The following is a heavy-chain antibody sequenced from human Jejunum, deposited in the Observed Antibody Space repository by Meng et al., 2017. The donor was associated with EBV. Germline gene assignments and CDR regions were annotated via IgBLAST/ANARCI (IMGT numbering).Heavy chain of an antibody. J-gene: IGHJ4*02. D-gene: IGHD2-2*01. CDR3: AKCSTTCQKGSLDY. CDR1: GFTLSDYS. Sequence: VDLVGAVGGLVKAGGSLGLSCAASGFTLSDYSMTWVRQAPGKGLEWVSSISSTSDHIYYVDSVKGRFTISRDNAKNSLYLQMNSLRAEDTAVYYCAKCSTTCQKGSLDYWGQGTLVTVSS. V-gene: IGHV3-21*01. CDR2: ISSTSDHI.